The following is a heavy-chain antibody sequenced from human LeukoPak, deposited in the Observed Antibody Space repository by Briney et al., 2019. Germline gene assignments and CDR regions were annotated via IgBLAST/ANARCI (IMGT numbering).Heavy chain of an antibody. D-gene: IGHD3-22*01. V-gene: IGHV3-23*01. CDR1: GFTFRDYA. CDR3: ATDYYDRSGAYTVDY. CDR2: ISGSGATT. J-gene: IGHJ4*02. Sequence: QPGRSLRLSCVASGFTFRDYALSWVRQAPGKGLEWVSVISGSGATTHYADSVKGRFTISRDNSKNTVYLQMDSLRAEDTAVYYCATDYYDRSGAYTVDYWGQGTLVTVSS.